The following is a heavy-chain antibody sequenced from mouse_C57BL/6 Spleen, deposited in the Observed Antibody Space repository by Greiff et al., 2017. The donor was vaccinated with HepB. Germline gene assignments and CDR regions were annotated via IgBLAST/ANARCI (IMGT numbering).Heavy chain of an antibody. V-gene: IGHV1-18*01. CDR3: AKADSSGYRFAY. Sequence: EVQLQQSGPELVKPGASVKIPCKASGYTFTDYNMDWVKQSHGKSLEWIGDINPNNGGTIYNQKFKGKATLTVDKSSSTAYMELRSLTSEDTAVYDCAKADSSGYRFAYWGQGTLVTVSA. D-gene: IGHD3-2*02. J-gene: IGHJ3*01. CDR2: INPNNGGT. CDR1: GYTFTDYN.